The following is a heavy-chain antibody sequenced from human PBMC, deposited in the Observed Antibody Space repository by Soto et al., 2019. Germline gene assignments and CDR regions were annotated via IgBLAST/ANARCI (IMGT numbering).Heavy chain of an antibody. CDR3: ARGWDVKYFDY. Sequence: PSETLSLTCSVSGDSLLSSYWSWVRQPAGKGLEWIGHIFSSGRTSYNPSLKSRLTMSIDTSKNLFSLNLTSVTAADTAVYYCARGWDVKYFDYWGKGTQVT. D-gene: IGHD1-26*01. CDR2: IFSSGRT. CDR1: GDSLLSSY. V-gene: IGHV4-4*07. J-gene: IGHJ4*02.